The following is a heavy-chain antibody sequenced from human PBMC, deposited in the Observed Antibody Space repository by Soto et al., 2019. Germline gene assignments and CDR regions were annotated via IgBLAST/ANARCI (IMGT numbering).Heavy chain of an antibody. CDR2: ISTYSGDT. J-gene: IGHJ5*02. CDR1: GYTFFTYD. D-gene: IGHD5-12*01. CDR3: AIHHGPTTSENWFDP. Sequence: QVHLVQSGVEVKTPGASVKVSCQASGYTFFTYDISWVRQAPGQGLEWMGWISTYSGDTKYAQKFQGRVTMTTDTSTTTAYRELRSLRSDDTAVYYCAIHHGPTTSENWFDPWGQGTLVTVSS. V-gene: IGHV1-18*01.